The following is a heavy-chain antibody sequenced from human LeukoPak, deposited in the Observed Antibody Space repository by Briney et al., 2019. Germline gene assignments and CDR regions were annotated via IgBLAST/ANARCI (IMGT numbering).Heavy chain of an antibody. CDR1: GFTFSNCA. D-gene: IGHD3-22*01. Sequence: PGGSLRLSCAASGFTFSNCAIHWVRQAPGKGLEWVAFIRYDGSNKYYVDSVKGRFTISRDNSKNTLYLQMNSLRAEDTAVYYCAKPSLYYYDTSGYYRYWYFDLWGRGTLVTVSS. J-gene: IGHJ2*01. CDR3: AKPSLYYYDTSGYYRYWYFDL. CDR2: IRYDGSNK. V-gene: IGHV3-30*02.